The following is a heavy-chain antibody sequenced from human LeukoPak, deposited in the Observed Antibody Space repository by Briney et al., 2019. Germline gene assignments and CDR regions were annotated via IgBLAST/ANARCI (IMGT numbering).Heavy chain of an antibody. V-gene: IGHV4-34*01. J-gene: IGHJ4*02. D-gene: IGHD2-21*02. CDR1: GGSFSGYY. CDR3: ARGREDIVVVTAINGPDY. CDR2: INHSGST. Sequence: PSETLSLTCAVYGGSFSGYYWSWIRQPPGKGLEWIGEINHSGSTNYNPSLKSRVTISVDTSKNQFSLKLSSVTAADTAVYYCARGREDIVVVTAINGPDYWGQGTLVTVSS.